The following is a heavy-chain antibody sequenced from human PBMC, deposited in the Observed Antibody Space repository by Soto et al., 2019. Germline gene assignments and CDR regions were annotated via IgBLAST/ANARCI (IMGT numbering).Heavy chain of an antibody. Sequence: GGSLRLSCAASGFTFSSYAMSWVRQGPGKGLEWVSVISGSDDSTYYADSVKGRFTLSRDNSKNTLYLQMNSLRAEDTAVYYCAKAQYYYDSSGFNDAFDIWGQGTTVTVS. D-gene: IGHD3-22*01. CDR3: AKAQYYYDSSGFNDAFDI. CDR1: GFTFSSYA. CDR2: ISGSDDST. J-gene: IGHJ3*02. V-gene: IGHV3-23*01.